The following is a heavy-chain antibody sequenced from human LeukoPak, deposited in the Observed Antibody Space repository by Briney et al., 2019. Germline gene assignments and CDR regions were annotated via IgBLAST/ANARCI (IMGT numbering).Heavy chain of an antibody. CDR1: EFAFSTYS. J-gene: IGHJ4*02. CDR3: VGARGGYDYKYYFDY. V-gene: IGHV3-48*01. Sequence: GGSLRLSCAASEFAFSTYSTIGGRQAPGGGRERGSYISSSSSSTIYYADSVKGRFTISRDNAKDSLYLQMNSLRAEDTAVYYCVGARGGYDYKYYFDYWGQGTLVTVSS. D-gene: IGHD5-12*01. CDR2: ISSSSSSTI.